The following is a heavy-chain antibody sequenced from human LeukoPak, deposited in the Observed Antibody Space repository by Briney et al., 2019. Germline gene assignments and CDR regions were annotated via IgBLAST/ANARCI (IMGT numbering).Heavy chain of an antibody. CDR2: ISSSSNNI. CDR3: ARAAGRFDP. CDR1: GFTFSDYY. J-gene: IGHJ5*02. V-gene: IGHV3-11*01. Sequence: GGSLRLSCAASGFTFSDYYMTWIRQAPGKGLEWVSYISSSSNNIHYANSVRGRFTISRDNAKNSVYLRMNSLRAEDTAIYYCARAAGRFDPWGQGTLVTVSS.